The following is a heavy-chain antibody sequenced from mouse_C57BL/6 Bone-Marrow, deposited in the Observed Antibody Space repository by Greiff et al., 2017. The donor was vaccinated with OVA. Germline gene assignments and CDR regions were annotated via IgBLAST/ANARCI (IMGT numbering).Heavy chain of an antibody. CDR3: ARGGDWYFDV. Sequence: QVQLQQSGAELARPGASVKLSCKASGYTFTSYGISWVKQRTGQGLEWIGEIYPRSGNTYYNEKFKGQATLTADKSSSTAYMELRSLTSEDSAVYFCARGGDWYFDVWGTGTTVTVSS. J-gene: IGHJ1*03. CDR1: GYTFTSYG. V-gene: IGHV1-81*01. CDR2: IYPRSGNT.